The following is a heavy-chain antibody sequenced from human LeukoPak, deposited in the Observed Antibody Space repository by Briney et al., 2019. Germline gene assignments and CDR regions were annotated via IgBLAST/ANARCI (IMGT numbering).Heavy chain of an antibody. V-gene: IGHV3-53*01. Sequence: PGESLTLPRAPCRLTHNPPFMGWPRPPPGKALEWASILHIGGPTYYSAFLEARFSISRDSFNQTFYLERNSLRAEVTPVYYCARATGTDGGQGTLLTVSS. CDR2: LHIGGPT. J-gene: IGHJ4*02. D-gene: IGHD2-8*02. CDR1: RLTHNPPF. CDR3: ARATGTD.